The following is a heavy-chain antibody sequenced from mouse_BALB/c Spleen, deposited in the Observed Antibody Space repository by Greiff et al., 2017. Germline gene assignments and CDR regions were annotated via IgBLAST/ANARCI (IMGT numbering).Heavy chain of an antibody. CDR2: IYPSDSYT. Sequence: VQLQQSGAELVRPGASVKLSCKASGYTFTSYWINWVKQRPGQGLEWIGNIYPSDSYTNYNQKFKDKATLTVDKSSSTAYMQLSSPTSEDSAVYYCTRNGNYDLYYAMDYWGQGTSVTVSS. CDR1: GYTFTSYW. J-gene: IGHJ4*01. D-gene: IGHD2-1*01. V-gene: IGHV1-69*02. CDR3: TRNGNYDLYYAMDY.